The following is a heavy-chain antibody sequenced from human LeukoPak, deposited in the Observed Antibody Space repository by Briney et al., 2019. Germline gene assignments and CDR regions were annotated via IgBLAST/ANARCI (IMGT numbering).Heavy chain of an antibody. CDR1: GFTFSSYE. J-gene: IGHJ4*02. CDR3: SQRRGFDY. V-gene: IGHV3-9*01. CDR2: INWNGGRI. Sequence: GGSLRLSCAASGFTFSSYEMNWVRQAPGKGLEWVSGINWNGGRIVYADSVKGRFTISRDNAKNSLYLQMNSLRAEDTAVYYCSQRRGFDYWGQGTLVTVSS. D-gene: IGHD1-1*01.